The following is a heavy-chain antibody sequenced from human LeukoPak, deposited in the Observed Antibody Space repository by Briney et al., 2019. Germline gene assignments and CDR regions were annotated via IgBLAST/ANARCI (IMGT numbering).Heavy chain of an antibody. CDR3: ARSRWLVSWFDP. Sequence: SETLSLTCAVYGGSFSGYYWSWIRQPPGKGLEWIGEINHSGSTNYNPSLKSRVTISVDTSKNQFSLKLSSVTAADTAVYYCARSRWLVSWFDPWGQGTLVTVSS. V-gene: IGHV4-34*01. CDR2: INHSGST. CDR1: GGSFSGYY. D-gene: IGHD6-19*01. J-gene: IGHJ5*02.